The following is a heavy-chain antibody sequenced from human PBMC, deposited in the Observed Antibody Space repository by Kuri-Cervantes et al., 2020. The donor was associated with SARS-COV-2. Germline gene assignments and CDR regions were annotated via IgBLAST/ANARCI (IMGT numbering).Heavy chain of an antibody. J-gene: IGHJ3*02. V-gene: IGHV3-23*01. CDR3: APSPGTITMIVVVITTYDAFDI. Sequence: ESLKISCAASGFTFSSYAMSWVRQAPGKGLEWVSAISGRGGSTYYVDPVKGRFTISRDNSKNTLYLQMKSLRDEDTAVYYCAPSPGTITMIVVVITTYDAFDIWGQRTMVTVSS. CDR1: GFTFSSYA. D-gene: IGHD3-22*01. CDR2: ISGRGGST.